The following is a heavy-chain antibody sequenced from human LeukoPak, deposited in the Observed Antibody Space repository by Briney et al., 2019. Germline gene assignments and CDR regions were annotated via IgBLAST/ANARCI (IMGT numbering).Heavy chain of an antibody. D-gene: IGHD2-21*02. Sequence: PGGSLRLSCAASGLTFSSYAMHWVRQAPGMGLEYVLAISTNGGSTYYANSVKDRFTISRDNSKNTLYLQMGSLRAEDMAGYYCARGKGVYCGGDCSALDYWGQGTLVTVSS. CDR1: GLTFSSYA. CDR3: ARGKGVYCGGDCSALDY. V-gene: IGHV3-64*01. J-gene: IGHJ4*02. CDR2: ISTNGGST.